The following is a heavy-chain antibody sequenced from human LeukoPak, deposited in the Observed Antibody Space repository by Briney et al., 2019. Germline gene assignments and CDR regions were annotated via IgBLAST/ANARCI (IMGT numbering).Heavy chain of an antibody. J-gene: IGHJ6*01. CDR1: GDSVSSNRGA. V-gene: IGHV6-1*01. CDR2: TYYRSKWLN. CDR3: ARQNSTSSDPYYYYGLDV. D-gene: IGHD6-6*01. Sequence: SQTLSLTCAISGDSVSSNRGAWNWIRLSPSRDLEWLGRTYYRSKWLNDYAVSMRGRISINPDTSRNQFYLQLNSVTPEDTAVYYCARQNSTSSDPYYYYGLDVWGQGRSVTVSS.